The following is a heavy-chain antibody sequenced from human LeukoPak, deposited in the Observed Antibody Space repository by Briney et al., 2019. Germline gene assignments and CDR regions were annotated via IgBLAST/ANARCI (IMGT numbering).Heavy chain of an antibody. CDR1: GFTFSSYA. V-gene: IGHV3-30-3*01. CDR3: ARDGIATNDY. D-gene: IGHD5-24*01. Sequence: GRSLRLSCAASGFTFSSYAMHWVRQAPGKGLEWVAVISYDGSDKYYADSVKGRFTISRDNSKNTLYLQMNSLRAEDTAVYYCARDGIATNDYWGQGILVTVSS. CDR2: ISYDGSDK. J-gene: IGHJ4*02.